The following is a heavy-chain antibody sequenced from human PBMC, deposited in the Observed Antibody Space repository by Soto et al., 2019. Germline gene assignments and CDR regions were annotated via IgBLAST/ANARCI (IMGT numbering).Heavy chain of an antibody. Sequence: QVALVESGGGVVRPGRSLRLSCGASGFSFSKYGMHWVRQATGEGLEWLSLISYDGSEKWYAESVKGRFTISRDNSKNTLYLQMNSLIGDDTAVYFCAKGYEVSPPVASAWYSNYFYGVDVWGRGTTVTVSS. V-gene: IGHV3-30*18. J-gene: IGHJ6*02. CDR3: AKGYEVSPPVASAWYSNYFYGVDV. CDR2: ISYDGSEK. CDR1: GFSFSKYG. D-gene: IGHD6-19*01.